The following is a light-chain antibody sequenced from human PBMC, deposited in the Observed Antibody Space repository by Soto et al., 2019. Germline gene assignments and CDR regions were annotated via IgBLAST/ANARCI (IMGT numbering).Light chain of an antibody. V-gene: IGLV1-40*01. Sequence: QSVLTQPPSVSGAPGQRVTISCTGSSSNIGAGYDVHWYQQLPGTAPKLLIYGNSNRPSGVPDRFSGSKSGTSASLAITGLQAGDEADYYCQSYDSSLSASVVFGGGTKLTVL. CDR3: QSYDSSLSASVV. CDR1: SSNIGAGYD. J-gene: IGLJ2*01. CDR2: GNS.